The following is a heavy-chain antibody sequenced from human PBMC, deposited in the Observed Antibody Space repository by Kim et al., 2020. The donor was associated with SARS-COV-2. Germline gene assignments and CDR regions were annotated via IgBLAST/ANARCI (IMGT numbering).Heavy chain of an antibody. D-gene: IGHD3-10*01. CDR2: INAGNGDT. J-gene: IGHJ4*02. V-gene: IGHV1-3*01. Sequence: ASVKVSCKASGYTFTTYNIHWVRQAPGQRLEWMGWINAGNGDTKYSEKLQGRVTITRDTSASTAYMELSSLRSEDTAVYYCASLLSFYYGSGSYYTENDFWGQGTLVTVSS. CDR1: GYTFTTYN. CDR3: ASLLSFYYGSGSYYTENDF.